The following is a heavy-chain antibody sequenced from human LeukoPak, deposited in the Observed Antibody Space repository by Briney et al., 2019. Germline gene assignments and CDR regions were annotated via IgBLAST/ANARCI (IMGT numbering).Heavy chain of an antibody. D-gene: IGHD6-13*01. CDR1: GGSISSGSYY. J-gene: IGHJ4*02. V-gene: IGHV4-61*02. Sequence: SQTLSLTCTVSGGSISSGSYYWSWIRQPAGKGLEWIGRIYTSGSTNYNPSLKSRVTISVDTSKNQFSLKLSSVTAADTAVYYCARETREYSSSWYRTLPPFDYWGQGTLVTVSS. CDR3: ARETREYSSSWYRTLPPFDY. CDR2: IYTSGST.